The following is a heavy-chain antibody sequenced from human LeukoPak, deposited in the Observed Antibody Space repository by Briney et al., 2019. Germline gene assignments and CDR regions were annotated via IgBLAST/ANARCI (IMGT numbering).Heavy chain of an antibody. V-gene: IGHV3-33*01. CDR2: IWYDGSNE. CDR3: ARARGTTPNYFDS. D-gene: IGHD3-16*01. J-gene: IGHJ4*02. CDR1: GFTFRTYA. Sequence: GRSLRLSCAASGFTFRTYAMHWVRQAPGKGLEWVALIWYDGSNEYYADSVRGRFTISRDNSKNTLYLQMNSLRAEDTAVYYCARARGTTPNYFDSWGQGTLVTVSS.